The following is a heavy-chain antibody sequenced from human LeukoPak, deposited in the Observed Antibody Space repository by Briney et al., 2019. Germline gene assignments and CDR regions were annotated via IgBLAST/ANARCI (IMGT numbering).Heavy chain of an antibody. V-gene: IGHV4-61*02. CDR1: GGSISSGSYY. Sequence: SQTLSLTCTVSGGSISSGSYYWSWIRQPAGKGLEWIWRIYTSGSTNYNPSLKSRVTISVDTSKNQFSLKLSSVTAADTAVYYCARGRYYDSSGYYYWGQGTLVTVSS. J-gene: IGHJ4*02. CDR3: ARGRYYDSSGYYY. CDR2: IYTSGST. D-gene: IGHD3-22*01.